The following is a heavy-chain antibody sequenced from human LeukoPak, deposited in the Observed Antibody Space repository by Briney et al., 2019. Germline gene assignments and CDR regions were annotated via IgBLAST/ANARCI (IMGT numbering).Heavy chain of an antibody. V-gene: IGHV3-30*03. J-gene: IGHJ3*02. Sequence: GGSLRLSCAASGFTFSSYGMHWVRQAPGKGLEWVAVISYDGSNKYYADSVKGRFTISRDNSKNTLYLQMNSLRAEDTAVYYCARKRYCSSTSCPDDAFDIWGQGTMVTVSS. CDR2: ISYDGSNK. CDR1: GFTFSSYG. D-gene: IGHD2-2*01. CDR3: ARKRYCSSTSCPDDAFDI.